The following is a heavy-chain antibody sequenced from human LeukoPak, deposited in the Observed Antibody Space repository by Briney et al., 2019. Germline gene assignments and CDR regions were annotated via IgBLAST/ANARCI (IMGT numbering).Heavy chain of an antibody. CDR3: ARDESSDPSQGP. CDR1: GYTFTGYY. V-gene: IGHV1-2*02. Sequence: GASVKVSCKASGYTFTGYYMHWVRQAPGQGLEWMGWINPNSGGTNYAQKFQGRDTMTRDTSISTAYMELSRLRSDDTAVYYCARDESSDPSQGPWGQGTLVTVSS. J-gene: IGHJ5*02. CDR2: INPNSGGT. D-gene: IGHD1-26*01.